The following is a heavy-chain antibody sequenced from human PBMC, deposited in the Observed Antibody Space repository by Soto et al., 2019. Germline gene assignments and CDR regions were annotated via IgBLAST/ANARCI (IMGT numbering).Heavy chain of an antibody. CDR1: GFNFSSYA. J-gene: IGHJ4*01. CDR2: ISGSGGST. V-gene: IGHV3-23*01. Sequence: GGSLRLSCAASGFNFSSYAMSWVRQAPGKGLEWVSAISGSGGSTYYADSVKGRFTISRDNSKNMVYLQMNSLKTEDTGIYYCTTDSYSTMIVVRFDYWGHGTLVTVSS. CDR3: TTDSYSTMIVVRFDY. D-gene: IGHD3-22*01.